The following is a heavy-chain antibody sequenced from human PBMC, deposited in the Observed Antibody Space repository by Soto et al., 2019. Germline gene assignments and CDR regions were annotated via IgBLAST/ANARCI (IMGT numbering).Heavy chain of an antibody. CDR3: ATDPFYGSGSYPAY. CDR2: FDPEDGET. Sequence: ASVKVSCKVSGYTLTELSMHWVRQAPGKGLEWMGGFDPEDGETIYAQKFQGRVTMTEDTSTDTAYMELSSLRSEDMAVYYCATDPFYGSGSYPAYWGQGTLVTVSS. D-gene: IGHD3-10*01. J-gene: IGHJ4*02. CDR1: GYTLTELS. V-gene: IGHV1-24*01.